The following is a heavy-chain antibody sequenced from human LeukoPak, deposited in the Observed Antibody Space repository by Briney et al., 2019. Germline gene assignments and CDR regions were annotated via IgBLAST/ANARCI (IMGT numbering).Heavy chain of an antibody. CDR3: AKSFSPYSSGFPVDY. CDR1: GFTFSSYA. CDR2: ISGRGGST. J-gene: IGHJ4*02. Sequence: PGGSLRLSCAASGFTFSSYAMSWVRQAPGKGLEWVSAISGRGGSTYYADSVKGRFTISRDNSENTLYLQMNSLRAEDTAVYYCAKSFSPYSSGFPVDYWGQGTLVTVSS. V-gene: IGHV3-23*01. D-gene: IGHD6-19*01.